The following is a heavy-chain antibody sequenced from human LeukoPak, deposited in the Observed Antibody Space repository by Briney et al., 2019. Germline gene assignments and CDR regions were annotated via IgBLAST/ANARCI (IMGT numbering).Heavy chain of an antibody. CDR2: ISYSGGT. CDR1: GGSISSSTYY. Sequence: SETLSLTCSVSGGSISSSTYYWGWIRQPPGKGLEWIGSISYSGGTYYNPSLKSRVTISVDMSNNQFSLKVSSVTAADTAVYYCATRKLGNDYWGQGTLVTVSS. J-gene: IGHJ4*02. V-gene: IGHV4-39*07. CDR3: ATRKLGNDY. D-gene: IGHD7-27*01.